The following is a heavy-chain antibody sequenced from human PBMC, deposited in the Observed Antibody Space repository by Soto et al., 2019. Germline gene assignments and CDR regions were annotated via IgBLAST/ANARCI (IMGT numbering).Heavy chain of an antibody. CDR2: ISYDGSLQ. CDR1: GFAFSSYG. J-gene: IGHJ4*02. D-gene: IGHD5-18*01. V-gene: IGHV3-30*05. CDR3: VSDRGYGHASVPYS. Sequence: QAQLVESGGGVVQPGRSLRLSCAASGFAFSSYGMHWVRQAPGTGLEWVAVISYDGSLQHYAGSVKGRFTSSRDNSENMVLLQRSSLRAVGSAVYYCVSDRGYGHASVPYSWGQGTLVSVSS.